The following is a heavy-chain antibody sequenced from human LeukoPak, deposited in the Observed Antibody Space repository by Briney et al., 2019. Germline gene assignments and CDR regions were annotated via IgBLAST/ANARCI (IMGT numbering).Heavy chain of an antibody. D-gene: IGHD6-13*01. CDR1: GFTFSDYW. V-gene: IGHV3-7*01. J-gene: IGHJ4*02. CDR2: IQEDGSDK. CDR3: ARDEGSAAGTSTRFDY. Sequence: GGSLRLSCAGSGFTFSDYWMTWVRQAPGKGLEWVANIQEDGSDKQYVDSVKGRFSISRDNAEHSLYLQMNSLRAEDTAVYYCARDEGSAAGTSTRFDYWGQGTLVTVSS.